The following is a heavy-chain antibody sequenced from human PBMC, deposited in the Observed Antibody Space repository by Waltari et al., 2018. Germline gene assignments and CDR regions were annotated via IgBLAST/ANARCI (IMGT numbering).Heavy chain of an antibody. CDR2: ISWNSGSI. D-gene: IGHD1-26*01. Sequence: EVQLVESGGGLVQPGRSLRLSCAASGFTFDDYAMPLVRQAPGKGLEWVSGISWNSGSIGYADSVKGRFTISRDNAKNSLYLQMNSLRAEDMALYYCAKSSGRGTYYYYYGMDVWSQGTTVTVSS. J-gene: IGHJ6*02. CDR1: GFTFDDYA. V-gene: IGHV3-9*03. CDR3: AKSSGRGTYYYYYGMDV.